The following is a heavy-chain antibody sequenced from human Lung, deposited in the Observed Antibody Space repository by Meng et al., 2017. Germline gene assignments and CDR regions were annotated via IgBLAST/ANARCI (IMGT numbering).Heavy chain of an antibody. J-gene: IGHJ4*02. CDR1: GFTFINSA. Sequence: EGQLLGSGGGLVQPGGSLRLACSVSGFTFINSAMSWVRQAPGKGLEWVSGISIDGDRTYYVDSVKGRFTISRDNSKNTVYLQMNSLRGEDTAVYFCAKEEVPNDYWGQGTLVTVSS. CDR3: AKEEVPNDY. CDR2: ISIDGDRT. V-gene: IGHV3-23*01. D-gene: IGHD2-2*01.